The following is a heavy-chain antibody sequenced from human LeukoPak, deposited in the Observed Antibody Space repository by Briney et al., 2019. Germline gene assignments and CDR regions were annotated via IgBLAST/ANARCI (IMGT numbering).Heavy chain of an antibody. J-gene: IGHJ6*03. CDR2: IRYDGSNK. D-gene: IGHD2-15*01. CDR3: AKDLSYCSGGSCYMPYYYYMDV. CDR1: GFTFSSYG. Sequence: GGSLRLSCAASGFTFSSYGMHWVRQAPGKGLEGVAFIRYDGSNKYYADSVKGRFTISRDNSKNTLYLQMNSLRAEDTAVYYCAKDLSYCSGGSCYMPYYYYMDVWGKGTTVTVSS. V-gene: IGHV3-30*02.